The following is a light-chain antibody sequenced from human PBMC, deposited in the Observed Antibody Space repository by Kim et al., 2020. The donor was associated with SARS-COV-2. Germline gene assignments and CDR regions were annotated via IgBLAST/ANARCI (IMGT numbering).Light chain of an antibody. V-gene: IGKV3-15*01. J-gene: IGKJ4*01. Sequence: VSQGERATIASRASQSVSSELAWYKQKTGQAPRLLVYGASTRATGIPARFSGSGSGTEFTLTISSLQAEDFAVYYSNQFKKWPLTFGGGTKVDSK. CDR2: GAS. CDR1: QSVSSE. CDR3: NQFKKWPLT.